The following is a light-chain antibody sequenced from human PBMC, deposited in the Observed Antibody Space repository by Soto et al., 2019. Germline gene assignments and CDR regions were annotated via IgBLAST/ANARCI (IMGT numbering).Light chain of an antibody. CDR2: AAT. CDR1: QGISSY. CDR3: QQLNTYPPWT. Sequence: DIQLTQSPSFLSASVGDRVTITCRASQGISSYLAWYQQKPGKAPELLIYAATTLQSGVPSRFSGSGSGTDFTLTLSSLQPEDSATYYCQQLNTYPPWTFGQGTKVEIK. J-gene: IGKJ1*01. V-gene: IGKV1-9*01.